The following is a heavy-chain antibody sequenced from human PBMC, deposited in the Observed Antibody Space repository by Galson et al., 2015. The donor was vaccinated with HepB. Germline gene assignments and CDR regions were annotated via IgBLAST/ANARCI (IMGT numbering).Heavy chain of an antibody. Sequence: SLRLSCAGSGFTFDYYATAWVRQAPGKGLEWVSGISPSGDMSFVANSVRGRFTISRDNSRNVLYLHMKGLRVEDTALYYCAKVQPRKNDGWYYSAWGEIDSWGQGTLVSVSS. D-gene: IGHD2/OR15-2a*01. CDR1: GFTFDYYA. J-gene: IGHJ4*02. CDR3: AKVQPRKNDGWYYSAWGEIDS. CDR2: ISPSGDMS. V-gene: IGHV3-23*01.